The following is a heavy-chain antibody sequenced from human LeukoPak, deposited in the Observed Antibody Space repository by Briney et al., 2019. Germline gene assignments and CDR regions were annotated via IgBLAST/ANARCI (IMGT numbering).Heavy chain of an antibody. D-gene: IGHD5-24*01. CDR3: STDPWHGMDV. CDR2: IKTVTDGGTT. CDR1: NFTFSNAW. J-gene: IGHJ6*02. Sequence: GGSLRLSCAASNFTFSNAWMNWVRQAPGKGLEWVGRIKTVTDGGTTDYAAPVKGRFIISRDDSRNTLFLQMNSLKTEDTAVYYCSTDPWHGMDVWGQGTTVTVSS. V-gene: IGHV3-15*07.